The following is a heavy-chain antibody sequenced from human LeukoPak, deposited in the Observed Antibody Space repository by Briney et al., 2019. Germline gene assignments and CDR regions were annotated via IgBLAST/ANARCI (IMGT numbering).Heavy chain of an antibody. V-gene: IGHV3-64*01. CDR3: ASYYCSGGSCYRYFHH. CDR2: ISSNGGST. J-gene: IGHJ1*01. CDR1: GFTFSSYA. Sequence: GGSLRLSCAASGFTFSSYAMHWVRQAPGKGLEYVSAISSNGGSTYYANSVKGRFTISRDSSKNTLYLQMGSLRAEDMAVYYCASYYCSGGSCYRYFHHWGQGTLVTVSS. D-gene: IGHD2-15*01.